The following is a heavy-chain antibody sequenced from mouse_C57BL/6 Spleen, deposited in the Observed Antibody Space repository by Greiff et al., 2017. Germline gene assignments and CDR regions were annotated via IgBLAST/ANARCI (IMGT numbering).Heavy chain of an antibody. CDR3: ARGMANWDGFAY. V-gene: IGHV1-64*01. J-gene: IGHJ3*01. D-gene: IGHD4-1*01. Sequence: QVQLQQPGAELVKPGASVKLSCKASGYTFTSYWMHWVKQRPGQGLEWIGMIHPNSGSTNYNEKFKSKATLTVDKSSSTAYMQLSSLTSEDSAVYYCARGMANWDGFAYWGQGTLVTVSA. CDR2: IHPNSGST. CDR1: GYTFTSYW.